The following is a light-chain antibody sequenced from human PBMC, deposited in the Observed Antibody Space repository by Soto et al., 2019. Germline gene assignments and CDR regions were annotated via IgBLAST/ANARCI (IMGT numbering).Light chain of an antibody. CDR2: DAS. V-gene: IGKV1-5*01. J-gene: IGKJ3*01. CDR3: QQYKNYPFT. CDR1: QSINSC. Sequence: DIHMTQSPSTLSASLGDRVSITCRASQSINSCLAWYQQKPGKAPKLLIYDASSLQSGVPSRFSGSESGAEFTLTISGLQPDDFATYYCQQYKNYPFTFGPGTKV.